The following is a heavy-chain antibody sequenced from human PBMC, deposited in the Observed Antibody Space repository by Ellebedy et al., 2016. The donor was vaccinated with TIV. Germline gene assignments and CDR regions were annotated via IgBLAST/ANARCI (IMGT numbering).Heavy chain of an antibody. V-gene: IGHV3-48*01. J-gene: IGHJ4*02. CDR3: AREGFKGYSYYIDY. Sequence: GESLKISCAASGFTFSSYSMNWVRQAPGKGLEWVSYISSSSSTIYYADSVKGRFTISRDNAKNSLYLQMNSLRAEDTAVYYCAREGFKGYSYYIDYWGQGTLVTVSS. D-gene: IGHD5-18*01. CDR2: ISSSSSTI. CDR1: GFTFSSYS.